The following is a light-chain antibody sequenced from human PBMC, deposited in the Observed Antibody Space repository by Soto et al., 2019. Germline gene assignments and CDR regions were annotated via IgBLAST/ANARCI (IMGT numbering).Light chain of an antibody. V-gene: IGKV1-5*01. CDR2: DAF. CDR1: QSISSW. J-gene: IGKJ4*01. CDR3: QQYYEFPLT. Sequence: DIQMTQSPSSLSASVGDRVTITCRASQSISSWLAWYQQKPGKAPKLLIFDAFSLESGVPSRFSGSRSGTEFTLTISSLQPDDYATYYCQQYYEFPLTFGGGTKV.